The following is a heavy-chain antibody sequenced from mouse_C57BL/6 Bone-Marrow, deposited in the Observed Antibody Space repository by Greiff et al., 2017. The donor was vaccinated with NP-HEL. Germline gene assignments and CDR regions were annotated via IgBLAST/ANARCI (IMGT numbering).Heavy chain of an antibody. D-gene: IGHD1-1*01. J-gene: IGHJ2*01. CDR3: ARGGTTVVARNYFDY. CDR1: GYAFSSSW. CDR2: LYPGDGDT. Sequence: VKLQESGPELVKPGASVKISCKASGYAFSSSWMNWVKQRPGKGLEWIGRLYPGDGDTNYNGRFKGKATLTADKSSSTAYMQLSSLTSEDSAVYFCARGGTTVVARNYFDYWGQGTTLTVSS. V-gene: IGHV1-82*01.